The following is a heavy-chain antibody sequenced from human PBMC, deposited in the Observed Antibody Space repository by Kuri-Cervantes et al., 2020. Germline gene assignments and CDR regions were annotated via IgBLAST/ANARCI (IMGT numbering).Heavy chain of an antibody. CDR2: IWYDGSNK. V-gene: IGHV3-33*01. CDR3: ARGAVSFDY. D-gene: IGHD6-19*01. J-gene: IGHJ4*02. Sequence: GESLKISCAASGFTFSSYGMHWVRQAPGKGLEWVAVIWYDGSNKYYADSVKGRFTISRDNSKNTLYLQMNSLRAEGTAVYYCARGAVSFDYWGQGTLVTVSS. CDR1: GFTFSSYG.